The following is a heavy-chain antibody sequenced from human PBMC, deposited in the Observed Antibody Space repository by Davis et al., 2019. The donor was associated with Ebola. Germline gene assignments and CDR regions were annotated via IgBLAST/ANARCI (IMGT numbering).Heavy chain of an antibody. CDR3: AKNRYYDFWSGYLTL. J-gene: IGHJ2*01. CDR2: ISGSGGST. Sequence: PGGSLRLSCAASGFTFSSYAMSWVRQAPGKGLEWVSAISGSGGSTYYADSVKGRFTISRDNSKNTLYLQMNSLRAEDTAVYYCAKNRYYDFWSGYLTLWGRGTLVTVSS. CDR1: GFTFSSYA. V-gene: IGHV3-23*01. D-gene: IGHD3-3*01.